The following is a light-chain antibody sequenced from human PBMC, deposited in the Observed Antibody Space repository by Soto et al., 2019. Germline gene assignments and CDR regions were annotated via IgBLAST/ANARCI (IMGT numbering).Light chain of an antibody. CDR1: SSNIGSNY. Sequence: QPVLTQPPSASATPGQRVTLSCPGSSSNIGSNYVFWYQQLPGTAPKLLMFSDNQRPSGVPDRFSGSKSGTSASLAISGLRSEDGADYYCAAWDDSLGGLIFGSGTKLTVL. V-gene: IGLV1-47*02. J-gene: IGLJ1*01. CDR2: SDN. CDR3: AAWDDSLGGLI.